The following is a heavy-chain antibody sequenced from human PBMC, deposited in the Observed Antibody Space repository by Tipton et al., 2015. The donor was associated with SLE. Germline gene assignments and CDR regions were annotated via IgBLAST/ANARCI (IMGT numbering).Heavy chain of an antibody. CDR3: ARDRVAALKLLYYGMDV. V-gene: IGHV3-48*03. Sequence: SLRLSCAASGFTFSSYEMNWVRQAPGKGLEWVSYISSSGSTIYYADSVKGRFTISRDNAKNSLNLQMNSLRAEDTAVYYCARDRVAALKLLYYGMDVWGQGTTVTVSS. D-gene: IGHD5-24*01. CDR2: ISSSGSTI. J-gene: IGHJ6*02. CDR1: GFTFSSYE.